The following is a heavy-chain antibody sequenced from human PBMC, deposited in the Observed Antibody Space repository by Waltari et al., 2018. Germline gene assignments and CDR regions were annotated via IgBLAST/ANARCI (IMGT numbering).Heavy chain of an antibody. Sequence: EVQLLESGGGLVQPGGSLRLSCAASGFTFPNYPMRWVRQAPGKGLEWVSAIGGGGGHIYYADSVNGRFTISRDNSNNTVYLQMNSLRVDDTAVYYCVRESPIAVAGSWGQGTLVTVSS. CDR2: IGGGGGHI. V-gene: IGHV3-23*01. CDR3: VRESPIAVAGS. CDR1: GFTFPNYP. D-gene: IGHD6-19*01. J-gene: IGHJ4*02.